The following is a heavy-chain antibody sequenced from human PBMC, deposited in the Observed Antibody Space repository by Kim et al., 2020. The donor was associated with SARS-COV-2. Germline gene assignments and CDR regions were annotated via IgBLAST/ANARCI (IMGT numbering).Heavy chain of an antibody. D-gene: IGHD3-10*02. Sequence: GGSLRLSCVASGFTFSHYSMNWVRHVPGKGLEWIAHINGNNIDIRYGDPAKGRFTISKDDAKNSVYLQMNILRVEDMAVYYCARDGLEMFRFWFDLWGQGTLVTVSS. J-gene: IGHJ4*02. V-gene: IGHV3-21*01. CDR3: ARDGLEMFRFWFDL. CDR1: GFTFSHYS. CDR2: INGNNIDI.